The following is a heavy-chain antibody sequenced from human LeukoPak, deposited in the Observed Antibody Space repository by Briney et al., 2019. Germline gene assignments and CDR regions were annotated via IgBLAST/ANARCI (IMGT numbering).Heavy chain of an antibody. CDR2: IYYSGST. J-gene: IGHJ4*02. D-gene: IGHD3-22*01. CDR1: GGSISSYY. CDR3: ARTNIGYYSNFDL. Sequence: SETLSLTCTVSGGSISSYYWSWIRQPPGKGLEWIGYIYYSGSTNYNPSLKSRVTISVDTSKNQFSLKLSSVTAADTAVYYCARTNIGYYSNFDLWGQGTLVTVSS. V-gene: IGHV4-59*08.